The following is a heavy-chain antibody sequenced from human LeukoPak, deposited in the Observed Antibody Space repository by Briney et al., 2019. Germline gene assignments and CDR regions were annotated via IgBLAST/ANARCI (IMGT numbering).Heavy chain of an antibody. CDR1: GFTFSSYE. D-gene: IGHD3-10*02. CDR3: AELGITMIGGV. CDR2: ISSSSSTI. J-gene: IGHJ6*04. V-gene: IGHV3-48*03. Sequence: GGSLRLSCAASGFTFSSYEMNRVRQDPGKGPEWVSYISSSSSTIYYADSVKGRFTISRDNAKNSLYLQMNSLRAEDTAVYYCAELGITMIGGVWGKGTTVTISS.